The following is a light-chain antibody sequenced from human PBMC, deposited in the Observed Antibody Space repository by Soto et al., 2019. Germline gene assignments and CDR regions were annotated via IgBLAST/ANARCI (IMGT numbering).Light chain of an antibody. Sequence: EIVMTQSPATLSVSPGERATLSCRASQRISSNLAWYQQKPGQAPRLLIYAASTRAPGIPARFSGSGSGTDFTLTISSLQSEDFAVYYCQQYNNWPPYTFGQGTKVEVK. J-gene: IGKJ2*01. CDR3: QQYNNWPPYT. CDR1: QRISSN. CDR2: AAS. V-gene: IGKV3-15*01.